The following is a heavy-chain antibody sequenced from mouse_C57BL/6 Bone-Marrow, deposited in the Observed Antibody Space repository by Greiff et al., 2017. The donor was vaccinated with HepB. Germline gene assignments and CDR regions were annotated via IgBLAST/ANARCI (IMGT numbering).Heavy chain of an antibody. Sequence: QVQLKQPGAELVRPGSSVKLSCKASGYTFTSYWMHWVKQRPIQGLEWIGNIDPSDSETHYNQKFKDKATLTVDKSSSTAYMQLSSLTSEDSAVYYCARRRGEYFDYWGQGTTLTVSS. CDR3: ARRRGEYFDY. V-gene: IGHV1-52*01. CDR2: IDPSDSET. CDR1: GYTFTSYW. J-gene: IGHJ2*01.